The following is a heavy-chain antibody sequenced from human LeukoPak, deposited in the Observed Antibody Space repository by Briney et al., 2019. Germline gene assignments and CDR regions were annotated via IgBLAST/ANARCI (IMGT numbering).Heavy chain of an antibody. J-gene: IGHJ4*02. CDR1: GGSISSSSYY. V-gene: IGHV4-39*07. CDR2: IYYSGST. CDR3: AGLYCSSTSCYWDY. D-gene: IGHD2-2*01. Sequence: SETLSLTCTVSGGSISSSSYYWGWIRQPPGKGLEWIGSIYYSGSTYYNPSLKSRVTISEDTSNNQFSLKLSSVTAADTAVYYCAGLYCSSTSCYWDYWGQGTLVTVSS.